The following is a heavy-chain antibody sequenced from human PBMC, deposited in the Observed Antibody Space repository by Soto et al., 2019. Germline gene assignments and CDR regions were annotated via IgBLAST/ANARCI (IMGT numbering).Heavy chain of an antibody. CDR1: GYSFTSYW. Sequence: GESLKISCKGSGYSFTSYWISWVRQMPGKGLEWMGRIDPSDSYTNYSPSFQGHVTISADKSISTAYLQWSSLKASDTAMYYCARLKCSGGSCYAYYYYGMDVWGQGTTVTVSS. CDR3: ARLKCSGGSCYAYYYYGMDV. J-gene: IGHJ6*02. CDR2: IDPSDSYT. V-gene: IGHV5-10-1*01. D-gene: IGHD2-15*01.